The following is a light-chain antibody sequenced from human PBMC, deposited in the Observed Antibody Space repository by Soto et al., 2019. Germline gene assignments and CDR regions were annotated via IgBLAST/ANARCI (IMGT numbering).Light chain of an antibody. J-gene: IGKJ1*01. V-gene: IGKV3D-15*02. Sequence: EIVIVQFRATLSVSPGEIWTLSCRASESVVQSVTPNLSWYQQKPGQAPRLLIFDAHVRAVDITGRFSGSKPGTEFTINISSMKHEDFDDQYRNYYAKWTKGKFGQGT. CDR1: ESVVQSVTPN. CDR3: NYYAKWTKGK. CDR2: DAH.